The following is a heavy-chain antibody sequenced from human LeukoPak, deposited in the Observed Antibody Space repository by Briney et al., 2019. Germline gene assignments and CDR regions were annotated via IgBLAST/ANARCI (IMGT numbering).Heavy chain of an antibody. Sequence: GGSLRLSCAASGFTFSNYGMHWVRQAPGRGLECVAVIWYDGKHQYYADSVEGRFNISRDNPKNMLYLQMNSLRVEDTAVYYCAKGPTQVLRFLRDGKTYYMDVWGKGTSVLVSS. J-gene: IGHJ6*03. D-gene: IGHD3-3*01. CDR3: AKGPTQVLRFLRDGKTYYMDV. CDR2: IWYDGKHQ. V-gene: IGHV3-33*06. CDR1: GFTFSNYG.